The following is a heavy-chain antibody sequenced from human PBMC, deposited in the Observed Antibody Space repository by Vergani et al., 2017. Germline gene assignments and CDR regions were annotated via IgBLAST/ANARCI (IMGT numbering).Heavy chain of an antibody. CDR2: ISYDGSNK. D-gene: IGHD4-17*01. CDR1: GFTFSSYA. CDR3: AKVGDYGDSHDAFDI. Sequence: QVQLVESGGGVVQPGRSLRLSCAASGFTFSSYAMHWVRQAPGKGLEWVAVISYDGSNKYYVDSVKGRFTISRDNSKNTLYLQMNSLRAEDTAVYYCAKVGDYGDSHDAFDIWGQGTMVTVSS. V-gene: IGHV3-30-3*01. J-gene: IGHJ3*02.